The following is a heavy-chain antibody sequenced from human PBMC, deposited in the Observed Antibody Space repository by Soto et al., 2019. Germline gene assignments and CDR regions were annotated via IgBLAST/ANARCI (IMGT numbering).Heavy chain of an antibody. V-gene: IGHV3-30-3*01. CDR3: AKDWWFGELSSFYYYYGMDV. J-gene: IGHJ6*02. Sequence: PGGSLRLSCAASGFTLSSYTMYWVRQAPGKGLEWVATISSDGSNKDYADSVKGRLTISRDNSKNTLYLQMNSLRAEDTAVYYCAKDWWFGELSSFYYYYGMDVWGQGTTVTVSS. D-gene: IGHD3-10*01. CDR2: ISSDGSNK. CDR1: GFTLSSYT.